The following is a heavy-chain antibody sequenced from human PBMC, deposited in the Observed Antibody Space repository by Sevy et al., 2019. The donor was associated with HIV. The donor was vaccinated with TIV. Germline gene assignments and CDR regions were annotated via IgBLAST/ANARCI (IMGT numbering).Heavy chain of an antibody. CDR3: ARALGSSSWYGGYYFDY. D-gene: IGHD6-13*01. V-gene: IGHV6-1*01. CDR1: GDSVSSNSAD. Sequence: SQTLSLTCAISGDSVSSNSADWNWIRQSPSRGLEWLGRTYYRSKWYNDYAVSVKSRITINPDTSKNQFSLQLNSVTPEDTAVYYCARALGSSSWYGGYYFDYWGQGTLVTVSS. J-gene: IGHJ4*02. CDR2: TYYRSKWYN.